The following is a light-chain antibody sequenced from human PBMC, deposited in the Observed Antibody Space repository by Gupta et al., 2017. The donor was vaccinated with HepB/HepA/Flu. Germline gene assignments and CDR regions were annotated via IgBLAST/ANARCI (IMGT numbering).Light chain of an antibody. CDR2: LGS. J-gene: IGKJ1*01. V-gene: IGKV2-28*01. Sequence: DIVLPQSPLSLSVTPGEPASISSRSSQSLLQSNGYNYLDWYLQKPGQSPQLLIYLGSNRASGVPDRFSGSGSGTDFTLKISRVEAEDVAVYYCMQALQTPRTFGQGTKVEIK. CDR3: MQALQTPRT. CDR1: QSLLQSNGYNY.